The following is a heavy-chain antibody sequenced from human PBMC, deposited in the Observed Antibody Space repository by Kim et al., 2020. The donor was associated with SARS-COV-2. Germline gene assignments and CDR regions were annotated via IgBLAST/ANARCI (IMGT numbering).Heavy chain of an antibody. J-gene: IGHJ6*02. CDR1: GYTFTSYY. CDR2: INPSGGST. CDR3: ARDWDYYGSGSYYNVPRVDYYYYGMDV. V-gene: IGHV1-46*01. D-gene: IGHD3-10*01. Sequence: ASVKVSCKASGYTFTSYYMHWVRQAPGQGLEWMGIINPSGGSTSYAQKFQGRVTMTRDTSTSTAYMELSSLRSEYTAVYYCARDWDYYGSGSYYNVPRVDYYYYGMDVWGQGTTVTVSS.